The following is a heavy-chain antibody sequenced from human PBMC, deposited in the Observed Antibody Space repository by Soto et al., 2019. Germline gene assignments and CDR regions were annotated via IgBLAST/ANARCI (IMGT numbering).Heavy chain of an antibody. D-gene: IGHD3-16*01. CDR2: IDPRDSQS. CDR3: ARTGYGYWLDP. J-gene: IGHJ5*02. CDR1: GYSFPDYW. V-gene: IGHV5-10-1*01. Sequence: GESLKISCKASGYSFPDYWIAWVRQMPGKGLEWMGRIDPRDSQSNYSPSFQGHVTISADKSSSTAYLQWNSLKASDTAMYYCARTGYGYWLDPWGQGTLVTAPQ.